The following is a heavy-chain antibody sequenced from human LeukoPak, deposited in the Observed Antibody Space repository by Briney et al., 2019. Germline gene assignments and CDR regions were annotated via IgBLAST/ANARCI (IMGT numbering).Heavy chain of an antibody. Sequence: GGSLRLSCAASGFTFSSYGMSWVRQAPGKGLEWVSAISGSGGSTYCADSVKGRFTISRDNSKNTLYLQMNSLRAEDTAVYYCAKDSLKITMIVVVIKPYFDYWGQGTLVTVSS. CDR3: AKDSLKITMIVVVIKPYFDY. V-gene: IGHV3-23*01. J-gene: IGHJ4*02. CDR1: GFTFSSYG. D-gene: IGHD3-22*01. CDR2: ISGSGGST.